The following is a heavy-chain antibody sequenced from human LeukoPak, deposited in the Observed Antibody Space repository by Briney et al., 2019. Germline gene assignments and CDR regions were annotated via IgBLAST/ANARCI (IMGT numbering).Heavy chain of an antibody. J-gene: IGHJ6*03. V-gene: IGHV3-21*01. CDR2: ITSSSSYI. Sequence: GGSLRLSCAAYGFTFSSYTMNWVRQAPGKGLEWVSSITSSSSYIYYADSVKGRFTISRHNAKNSLYLPMGSLRAEDTAVYYCARRVGSSSWYYYYYYMDVWGKGTTVTVSS. D-gene: IGHD6-13*01. CDR3: ARRVGSSSWYYYYYYMDV. CDR1: GFTFSSYT.